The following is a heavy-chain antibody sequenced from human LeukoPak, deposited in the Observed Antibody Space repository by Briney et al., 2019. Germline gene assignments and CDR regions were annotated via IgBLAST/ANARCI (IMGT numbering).Heavy chain of an antibody. V-gene: IGHV1-58*02. J-gene: IGHJ3*02. Sequence: GASVKVSXKASGFTFTSSAMQWVRQARGQRLEWIGWIVVGSGNTNYAQKFQERVTITRGMSTSTAYMELSSLRSEDTAVYYCAASPGYCSGGSCYNDAFDIWGQGTMVTVSS. D-gene: IGHD2-15*01. CDR3: AASPGYCSGGSCYNDAFDI. CDR1: GFTFTSSA. CDR2: IVVGSGNT.